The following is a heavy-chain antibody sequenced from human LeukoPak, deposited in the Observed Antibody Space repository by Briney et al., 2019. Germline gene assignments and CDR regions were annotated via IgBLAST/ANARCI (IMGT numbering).Heavy chain of an antibody. J-gene: IGHJ4*02. CDR1: GFTLGNYA. Sequence: PGGSLRLSCATSGFTLGNYAMTWVRQAPGKGLEWVSTISGSGAATNYADSVKGRFTISRDNSKNTLYLQMNSLRAEDTAVYYCAKDRIAAAGRSPNYFDYWGQGTLVTVSS. D-gene: IGHD6-13*01. CDR2: ISGSGAAT. CDR3: AKDRIAAAGRSPNYFDY. V-gene: IGHV3-23*01.